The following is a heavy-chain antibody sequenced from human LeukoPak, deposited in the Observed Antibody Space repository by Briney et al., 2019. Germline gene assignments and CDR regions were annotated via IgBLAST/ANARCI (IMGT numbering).Heavy chain of an antibody. CDR3: ASRDYDFWSGYFDH. V-gene: IGHV3-7*03. CDR2: IKQDGSEK. J-gene: IGHJ4*02. Sequence: PGGSPRLSCVGSGFTFSNYWMTWVRQAPGKGLEWVANIKQDGSEKYYVDSVKGRFTISRDNTKNLLYLQMNSLRAEDTAVYFCASRDYDFWSGYFDHWGQGTLVTVSS. CDR1: GFTFSNYW. D-gene: IGHD3-3*01.